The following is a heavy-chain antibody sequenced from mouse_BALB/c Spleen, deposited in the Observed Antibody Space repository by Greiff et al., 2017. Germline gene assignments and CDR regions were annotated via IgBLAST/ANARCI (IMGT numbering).Heavy chain of an antibody. D-gene: IGHD2-4*01. CDR3: AREIKGAWFAY. CDR2: IYPGNVNT. V-gene: IGHV1S56*01. Sequence: QVQLQQSGPELVKPGASVRISCKASGYTFTSYYIHWVKQRPGQGLEWIGWIYPGNVNTKYNEKFKGKATLTADKSSSTAYMQLSSLTSEDSAVYFCAREIKGAWFAYWGQGTLVTVSA. J-gene: IGHJ3*01. CDR1: GYTFTSYY.